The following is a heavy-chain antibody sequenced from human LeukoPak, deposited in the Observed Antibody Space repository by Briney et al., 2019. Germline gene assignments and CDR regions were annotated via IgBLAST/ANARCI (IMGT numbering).Heavy chain of an antibody. V-gene: IGHV3-33*01. CDR1: GFTFSSYG. J-gene: IGHJ4*02. CDR2: IWYDGSNK. CDR3: ARDPVPHSYYYDSSGHYFDY. D-gene: IGHD3-22*01. Sequence: GGSLRLSCAASGFTFSSYGMHWVRQAPVKGLEWVAVIWYDGSNKYYADSVKGRFTISRDNSKNTLYLQMNSLRAEDTAVYYCARDPVPHSYYYDSSGHYFDYWGQGTLVTVSS.